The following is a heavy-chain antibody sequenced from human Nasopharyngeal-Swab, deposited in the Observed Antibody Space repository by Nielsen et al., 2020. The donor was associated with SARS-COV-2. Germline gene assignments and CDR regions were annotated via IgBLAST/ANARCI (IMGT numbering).Heavy chain of an antibody. V-gene: IGHV4-59*01. Sequence: SETLSLTSTVSGGSISSYYWSWIRQPPGKGLEWIGYIYYSGSTNYNPSLKSRVTISVDTSKNQFSLKLSSVTAADTAVYYCARDHQLGAGSSLLYYYYGMDVWGQGTTVTVSS. CDR3: ARDHQLGAGSSLLYYYYGMDV. CDR2: IYYSGST. J-gene: IGHJ6*02. D-gene: IGHD6-13*01. CDR1: GGSISSYY.